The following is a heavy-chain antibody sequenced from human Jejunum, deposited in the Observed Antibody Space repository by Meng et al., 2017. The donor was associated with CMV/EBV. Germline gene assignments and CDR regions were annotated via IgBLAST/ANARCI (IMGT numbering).Heavy chain of an antibody. Sequence: SGFPFSSHALSWVRQAPGKGLEWVSGFSRGGENSYYADSVRGRFTISRDISKSTLYLQMDSLRAEDTALYYCAKGSTDGFNGLFDSWGQGALVTVSS. D-gene: IGHD5-24*01. CDR1: GFPFSSHA. J-gene: IGHJ4*02. V-gene: IGHV3-23*01. CDR3: AKGSTDGFNGLFDS. CDR2: FSRGGENS.